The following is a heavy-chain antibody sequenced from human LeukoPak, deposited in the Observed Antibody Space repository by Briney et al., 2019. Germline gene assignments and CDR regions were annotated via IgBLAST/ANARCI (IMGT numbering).Heavy chain of an antibody. CDR1: GGSFSGYY. CDR2: INHSGST. CDR3: ARGYDYVWGSYRSAGYYFDY. Sequence: SETLSLTCAVYGGSFSGYYWSWICQPPGKGLEWIGEINHSGSTNYNRSLKSRVTISVDTSKNQFSLKLSSVTAADTAVYYCARGYDYVWGSYRSAGYYFDYWGQGTLVTVSS. J-gene: IGHJ4*02. D-gene: IGHD3-16*02. V-gene: IGHV4-34*01.